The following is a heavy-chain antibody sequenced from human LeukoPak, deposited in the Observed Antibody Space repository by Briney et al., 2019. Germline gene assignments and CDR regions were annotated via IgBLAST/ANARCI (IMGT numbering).Heavy chain of an antibody. D-gene: IGHD3-22*01. J-gene: IGHJ6*02. CDR3: ARDPILYYYDSSGYYYYGMDV. CDR2: ISYDGSNK. CDR1: GFTFSSYW. V-gene: IGHV3-30-3*01. Sequence: PGGSLRLSCAASGFTFSSYWMNWVRQAPGKGLEWVAVISYDGSNKYYADSVKGRFTISRDNSKNTLYLQMNSLRAEDTAVYYCARDPILYYYDSSGYYYYGMDVWGQGTTVTVSS.